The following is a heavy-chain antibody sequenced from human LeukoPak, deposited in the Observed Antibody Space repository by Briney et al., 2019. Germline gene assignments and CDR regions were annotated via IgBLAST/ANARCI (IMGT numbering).Heavy chain of an antibody. CDR2: INHSGST. CDR1: GGSFSGYY. CDR3: ARRPYSSGWYGGWFDP. D-gene: IGHD6-19*01. J-gene: IGHJ5*02. V-gene: IGHV4-34*01. Sequence: KPSETLSLTCAVYGGSFSGYYWSWIRQPPGKGLEWIGEINHSGSTNYNPSLKSRVTISVDTSKNQFSLKLSSVTAADTAVYYCARRPYSSGWYGGWFDPGGQGTLVTVSS.